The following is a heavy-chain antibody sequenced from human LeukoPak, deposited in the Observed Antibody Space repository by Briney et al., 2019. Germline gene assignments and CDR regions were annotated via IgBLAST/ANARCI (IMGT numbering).Heavy chain of an antibody. CDR2: ISGSGGST. CDR3: AKDQFAGYEQYYFDY. J-gene: IGHJ4*02. Sequence: GGSLRLSCAASGFTFSSYAMSWVRQAPGKGLEWVSAISGSGGSTYYADSVKGRFTISRDNSKNTLYLQMNSLRAEDTAVYYCAKDQFAGYEQYYFDYWGQGTLVTVSS. V-gene: IGHV3-23*01. D-gene: IGHD5-12*01. CDR1: GFTFSSYA.